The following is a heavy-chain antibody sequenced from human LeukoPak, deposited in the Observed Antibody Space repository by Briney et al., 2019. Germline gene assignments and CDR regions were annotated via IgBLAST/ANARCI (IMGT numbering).Heavy chain of an antibody. CDR2: ISAYNGNT. Sequence: ASVKVSCKASGYTFTSYGISWVRQAPGQGLEWMGWISAYNGNTNYAQKLQGRVTMTTDTSTSTAYMELRSLRSDDTAVYYCARDPEYSSGWYNRNYHYYYGMDVWGQGTTVTVSS. CDR1: GYTFTSYG. CDR3: ARDPEYSSGWYNRNYHYYYGMDV. D-gene: IGHD6-19*01. J-gene: IGHJ6*02. V-gene: IGHV1-18*01.